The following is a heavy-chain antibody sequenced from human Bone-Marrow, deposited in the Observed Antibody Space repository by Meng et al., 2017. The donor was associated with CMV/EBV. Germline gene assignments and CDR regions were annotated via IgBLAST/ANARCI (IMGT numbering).Heavy chain of an antibody. CDR1: GYTFTSYD. J-gene: IGHJ6*02. V-gene: IGHV1-8*03. D-gene: IGHD2-2*01. CDR3: ARAPAYCSSTSCLRDYYYYGMDV. CDR2: MNPNSGNT. Sequence: ASVKVSCKASGYTFTSYDINWVRQATGQGLEWMGWMNPNSGNTGYAQKFQGRVTITRNTSISTAYMERSSLRSEDTAVYYCARAPAYCSSTSCLRDYYYYGMDVWGQGTTVTV.